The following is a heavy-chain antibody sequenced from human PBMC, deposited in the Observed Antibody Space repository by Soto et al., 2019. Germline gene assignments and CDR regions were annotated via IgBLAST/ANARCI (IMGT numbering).Heavy chain of an antibody. CDR1: GDSVSSNSAG. CDR2: TYYRSKWYY. V-gene: IGHV6-1*01. D-gene: IGHD3-16*01. CDR3: ARGAQYRRMIFAY. J-gene: IGHJ4*01. Sequence: SQNLSLTCAITGDSVSSNSAGWSWVRQSPSRGLEWLGRTYYRSKWYYEYAVSVRGRITINPDTSKNPYSLQLNSVTPEDTAVYFCARGAQYRRMIFAYWGQGTLVTVSS.